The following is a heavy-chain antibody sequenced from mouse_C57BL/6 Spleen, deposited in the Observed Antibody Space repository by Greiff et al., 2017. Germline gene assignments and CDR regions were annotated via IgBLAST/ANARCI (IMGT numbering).Heavy chain of an antibody. Sequence: EVQRVESGGGLVKPGGSLKLSCAASGFTFSSYAMSWVRQTPEKRLEWVATISDGGSYTYYPDNVKGRFTISRDNATNNLYLQMSHLKSEDTAMYYCAREGYDVAWFAYWGQGTLVTVSA. CDR1: GFTFSSYA. J-gene: IGHJ3*01. CDR3: AREGYDVAWFAY. CDR2: ISDGGSYT. D-gene: IGHD2-2*01. V-gene: IGHV5-4*01.